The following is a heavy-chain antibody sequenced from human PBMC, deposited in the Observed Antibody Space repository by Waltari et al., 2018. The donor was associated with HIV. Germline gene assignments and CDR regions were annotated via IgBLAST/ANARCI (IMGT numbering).Heavy chain of an antibody. D-gene: IGHD3-16*02. J-gene: IGHJ4*02. Sequence: EVQLVESGGGLVQPGGSLRLSCAASGFTFSSYSMNWVRQAPGKGQEWVSYISSSSITTYYADSVKGRFTISRDNAKNSLYLQMNSLRDEDTAVYYCAITRVDYDYVWGSYRHPDDCDYWGQGTLVTVSS. CDR1: GFTFSSYS. V-gene: IGHV3-48*02. CDR2: ISSSSITT. CDR3: AITRVDYDYVWGSYRHPDDCDY.